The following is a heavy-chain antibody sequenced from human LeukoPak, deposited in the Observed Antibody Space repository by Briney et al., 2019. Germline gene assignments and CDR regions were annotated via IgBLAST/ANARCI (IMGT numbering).Heavy chain of an antibody. D-gene: IGHD6-19*01. CDR2: ISNTGSNI. V-gene: IGHV3-48*03. J-gene: IGHJ5*01. Sequence: GGSLRLSCAASGFTFSSYEMNWVRQAPGKGLEWVSYISNTGSNIYYADSVKGRFAISRDNAKNTLYLQMNSLIAEDTAVYFCTRAGYSSGFDSWGQGTLVTVSS. CDR1: GFTFSSYE. CDR3: TRAGYSSGFDS.